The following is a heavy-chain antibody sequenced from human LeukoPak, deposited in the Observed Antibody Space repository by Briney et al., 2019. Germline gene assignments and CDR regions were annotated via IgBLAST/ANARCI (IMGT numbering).Heavy chain of an antibody. D-gene: IGHD1-1*01. CDR1: GYTFTSYG. J-gene: IGHJ5*02. CDR3: ARDGQRHNNWFDP. Sequence: VASVKVPCKASGYTFTSYGISWVRQAPGQGLEWMGWISAYNGNTNYAQKLRGRVTMTTDTSTSTAYMELRSLRSDDTAVYYCARDGQRHNNWFDPWGQGTLVTVSS. CDR2: ISAYNGNT. V-gene: IGHV1-18*01.